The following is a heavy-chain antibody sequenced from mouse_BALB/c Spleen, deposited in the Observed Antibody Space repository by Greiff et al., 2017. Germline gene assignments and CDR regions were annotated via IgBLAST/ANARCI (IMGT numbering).Heavy chain of an antibody. CDR1: GFNIKDTY. V-gene: IGHV14-3*02. CDR2: IDPANGNT. CDR3: ATDYYYGSSFYFDY. Sequence: EVKLQESGAELVKPGASVKLSCTASGFNIKDTYMHWVKQRPEQGLEWIGRIDPANGNTKYDPKFQGKATITADTSSNTAYLQLSSLTSEDTAVYYCATDYYYGSSFYFDYWGQGTTLTVSS. J-gene: IGHJ2*01. D-gene: IGHD1-1*01.